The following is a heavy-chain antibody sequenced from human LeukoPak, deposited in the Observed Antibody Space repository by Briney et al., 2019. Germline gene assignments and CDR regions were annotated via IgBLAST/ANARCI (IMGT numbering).Heavy chain of an antibody. D-gene: IGHD6-13*01. CDR1: GFTFSSYG. CDR3: AKGGSSSWSYFDY. CDR2: IRYDGSNK. Sequence: PGGSLRLSCAASGFTFSSYGMHWVRQAPGKGLEWVAFIRYDGSNKYYADSVKGRFAISRDNSKTTLYLQMNSLRAEDTAVYYCAKGGSSSWSYFDYWGQGTLVTVSS. V-gene: IGHV3-30*02. J-gene: IGHJ4*02.